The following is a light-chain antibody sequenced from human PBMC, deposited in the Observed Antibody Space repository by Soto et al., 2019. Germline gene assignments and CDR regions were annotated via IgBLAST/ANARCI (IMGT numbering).Light chain of an antibody. CDR1: QSISSY. V-gene: IGKV1-33*01. CDR3: QQYDSLPRT. J-gene: IGKJ1*01. CDR2: KAS. Sequence: DIQMTQSPSSLSASVGDRVTITCRASQSISSYLNWYQQKPGKAPKLLIYKASSLESGVPSRFSGSGSGTDFNLTISSLQPEDIATYYCQQYDSLPRTFGQGTKVDIK.